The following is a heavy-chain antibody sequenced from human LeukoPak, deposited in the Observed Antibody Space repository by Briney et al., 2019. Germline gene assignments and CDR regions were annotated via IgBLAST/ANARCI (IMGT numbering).Heavy chain of an antibody. D-gene: IGHD3-16*01. Sequence: SETLSLTCTVSGGSMSPYHWGWIRQPPGKGLEWTGYIYYSGSTNYNPSLKSRVTISVDTSKNQFSLKLSSVTAADTAIYYCARAVFGRFDYWGQGTLVTVSS. J-gene: IGHJ4*02. CDR1: GGSMSPYH. CDR3: ARAVFGRFDY. CDR2: IYYSGST. V-gene: IGHV4-59*08.